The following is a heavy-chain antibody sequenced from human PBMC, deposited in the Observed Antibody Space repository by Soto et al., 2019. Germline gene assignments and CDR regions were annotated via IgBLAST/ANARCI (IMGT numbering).Heavy chain of an antibody. J-gene: IGHJ1*01. D-gene: IGHD1-20*01. Sequence: QAQLMQSGAEVKKPGSSVKVSCKASGGTFSGYAISWVRQAPGQGLEWMGGIIPILGITNYAQKFQGRITIAAEGSHGNCLLEPKRLGFEEKGVLYCGGGPGRITGTNASEDFQHWGQGTLVSVSS. CDR2: IIPILGIT. CDR1: GGTFSGYA. V-gene: IGHV1-69*01. CDR3: GGGPGRITGTNASEDFQH.